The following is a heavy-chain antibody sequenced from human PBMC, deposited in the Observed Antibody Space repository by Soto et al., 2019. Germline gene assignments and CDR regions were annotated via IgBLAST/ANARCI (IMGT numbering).Heavy chain of an antibody. CDR1: GFTFSDYY. V-gene: IGHV3-11*01. CDR2: ISSSGSTI. CDR3: ARASSIAARGIDYYYYGMDV. D-gene: IGHD6-6*01. J-gene: IGHJ6*02. Sequence: LRLSCAASGFTFSDYYMSWIRQAPGKGLEWVSYISSSGSTIYYADSVKGRFTISRDNARNSLYLQMNSLRAEDTAVYYCARASSIAARGIDYYYYGMDVWGQGTTVTVSS.